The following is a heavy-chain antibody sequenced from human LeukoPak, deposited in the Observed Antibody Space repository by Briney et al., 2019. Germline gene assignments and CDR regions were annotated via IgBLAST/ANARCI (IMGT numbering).Heavy chain of an antibody. D-gene: IGHD6-13*01. CDR1: GYTFTSYD. CDR2: VNPNSGNT. V-gene: IGHV1-8*03. J-gene: IGHJ4*02. CDR3: ARLHSSSWYLYYFDY. Sequence: ASVKVSCNASGYTFTSYDINWVRQATGQGLEWMGWVNPNSGNTGYAQKFQGRVTITRNTSISTAYMELSSLRSEDTAVYYCARLHSSSWYLYYFDYWGQGTLVTVSS.